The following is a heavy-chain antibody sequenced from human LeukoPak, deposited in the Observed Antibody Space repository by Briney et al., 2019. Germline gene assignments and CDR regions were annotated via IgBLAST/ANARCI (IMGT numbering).Heavy chain of an antibody. Sequence: ASVKVSCKASGGTFSSYAISWVRQAPGQGLEWMGGIIPIFGTANYAQKFQGRVTITADESTSTAYMELSSLRSEDTAVYYCARVFSGSFPFDYWGQGTLVTVSS. V-gene: IGHV1-69*13. CDR2: IIPIFGTA. J-gene: IGHJ4*02. D-gene: IGHD1-26*01. CDR1: GGTFSSYA. CDR3: ARVFSGSFPFDY.